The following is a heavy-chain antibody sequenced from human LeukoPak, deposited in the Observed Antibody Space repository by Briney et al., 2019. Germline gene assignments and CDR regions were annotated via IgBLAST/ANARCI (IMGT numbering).Heavy chain of an antibody. CDR2: ISYDGSDK. CDR3: ARVGGGRSWFGHFDY. J-gene: IGHJ4*02. D-gene: IGHD6-13*01. CDR1: GFTFSNCA. V-gene: IGHV3-30*04. Sequence: GKSLRLSCAASGFTFSNCAMHGVSQAPGKGLEWGAVISYDGSDKSYADSVKGRVTISRDNSKNTLYLLMNPLRAEDTAVYYCARVGGGRSWFGHFDYWGQGTLVTVSS.